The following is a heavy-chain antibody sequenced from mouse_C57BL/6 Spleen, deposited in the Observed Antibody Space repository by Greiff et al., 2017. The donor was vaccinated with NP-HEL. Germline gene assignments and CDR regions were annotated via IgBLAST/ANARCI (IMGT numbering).Heavy chain of an antibody. V-gene: IGHV1-50*01. Sequence: QVQLQQPGAELVKPGASVKLSCKASVYTFTSYWMQWVKQRPGQGLEWIGEIDPSDSYTNYNQKFKGKATLTVDTSSSTAYMQLSSLTSEDSAVYYCARSGGYEAMDYWGQGTSFTVSS. CDR2: IDPSDSYT. CDR1: VYTFTSYW. CDR3: ARSGGYEAMDY. J-gene: IGHJ4*01.